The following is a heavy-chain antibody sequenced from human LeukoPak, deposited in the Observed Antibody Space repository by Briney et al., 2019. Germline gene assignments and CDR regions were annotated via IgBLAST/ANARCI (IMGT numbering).Heavy chain of an antibody. CDR2: ISSSGYYM. D-gene: IGHD6-6*01. J-gene: IGHJ4*02. CDR3: ARAYSSSPTYFDY. V-gene: IGHV3-21*01. CDR1: EFTFSIHD. Sequence: GGSLRLSCAASEFTFSIHDMNWVRQAPGKGLEWVSSISSSGYYMYYADSVKGRFTISRDNAKNSLNLQMNSLRAEDTAVYYCARAYSSSPTYFDYWGQGTLVTVSS.